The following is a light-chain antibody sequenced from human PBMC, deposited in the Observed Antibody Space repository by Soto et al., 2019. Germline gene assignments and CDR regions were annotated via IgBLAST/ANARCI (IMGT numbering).Light chain of an antibody. CDR3: TSYVGNDIWV. V-gene: IGLV2-8*01. Sequence: QSALTQPPSASGSPGQSVTISCTGTSSDVGAYKYVSWYQQYPGKAPKLMIYEVTKRPSRVPDRFSGSKSGNTASLTVSGLQAEDEADYYCTSYVGNDIWVFGGGTKHTVL. CDR1: SSDVGAYKY. J-gene: IGLJ3*02. CDR2: EVT.